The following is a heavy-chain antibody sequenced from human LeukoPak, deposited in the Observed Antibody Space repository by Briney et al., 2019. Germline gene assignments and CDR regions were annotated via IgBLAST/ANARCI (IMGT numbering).Heavy chain of an antibody. V-gene: IGHV3-11*05. J-gene: IGHJ6*02. CDR2: INPTSGYT. CDR1: GFTFSDYY. D-gene: IGHD2-2*01. CDR3: ARGLYCSSSTSCYDYGMDV. Sequence: PGGSLRLSCAASGFTFSDYYMSWIRQAPGKGLEWLSYINPTSGYTPYADSVRGRFTISRDNAKNSLYLQMNSLRAEDTAVYYCARGLYCSSSTSCYDYGMDVWGQGTTVTVSS.